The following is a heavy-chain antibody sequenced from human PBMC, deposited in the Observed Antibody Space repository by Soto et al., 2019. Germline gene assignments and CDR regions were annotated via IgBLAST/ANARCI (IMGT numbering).Heavy chain of an antibody. CDR2: ISWNSGRI. Sequence: EVQLVESGGGLVQPGRSLRLSCAASGFTFDDYAMHWVRQVPGKGLEWVSGISWNSGRIDYADSVKGRFTISRANAKNSLYLPMNSLRAEDTALYYCAKAEGGSGGSWDYWGQGTLVNVYS. CDR3: AKAEGGSGGSWDY. V-gene: IGHV3-9*01. J-gene: IGHJ4*02. CDR1: GFTFDDYA. D-gene: IGHD2-15*01.